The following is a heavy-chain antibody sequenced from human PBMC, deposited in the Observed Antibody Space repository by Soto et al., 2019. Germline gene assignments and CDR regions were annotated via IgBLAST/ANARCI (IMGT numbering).Heavy chain of an antibody. J-gene: IGHJ6*02. CDR2: INAGNGNT. D-gene: IGHD3-10*01. Sequence: GASVKVSCKASGYTFTSYAMHWVRQAPGQRLEWMGWINAGNGNTKYSQKFQGRVTITRDTSASTAYMELSSLRSEDTAVYYCARDGLLWFGGPFHYGMDVWGQGTTVTVSS. CDR1: GYTFTSYA. V-gene: IGHV1-3*01. CDR3: ARDGLLWFGGPFHYGMDV.